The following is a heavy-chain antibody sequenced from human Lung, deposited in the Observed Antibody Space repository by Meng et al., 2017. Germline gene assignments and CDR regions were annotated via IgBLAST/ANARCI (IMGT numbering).Heavy chain of an antibody. V-gene: IGHV3-13*01. CDR1: GFTFSSYD. D-gene: IGHD3-10*02. CDR3: ARAYVQRNYDYGLDV. J-gene: IGHJ6*02. CDR2: ISSAGET. Sequence: WGSLRLSCAASGFTFSSYDMHWVRQATGKGLEWVSSISSAGETYYAGSVKGRFTLSREKANNSLYLQMNSLRAGDTGVYFCARAYVQRNYDYGLDVWGQGTTVTVSS.